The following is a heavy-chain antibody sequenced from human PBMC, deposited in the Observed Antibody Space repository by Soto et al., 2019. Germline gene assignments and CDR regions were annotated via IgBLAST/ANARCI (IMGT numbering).Heavy chain of an antibody. D-gene: IGHD5-18*01. J-gene: IGHJ6*02. V-gene: IGHV4-30-4*01. CDR1: GGSISSGDYY. CDR2: IYYSGST. CDR3: ARFTAMVYYYYYGMDV. Sequence: TLSLTCTVSGGSISSGDYYWSWIRQPPGKGLEWIGYIYYSGSTYYNPSLKSRVTISVDTSKNQFSLKLSSVTAADTAVYYCARFTAMVYYYYYGMDVWGQGTTVTVSS.